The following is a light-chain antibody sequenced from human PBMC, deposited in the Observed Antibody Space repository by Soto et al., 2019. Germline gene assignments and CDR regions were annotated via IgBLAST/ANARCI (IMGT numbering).Light chain of an antibody. V-gene: IGLV1-51*01. J-gene: IGLJ1*01. CDR3: GTWDSSLTAVYV. CDR2: DSD. Sequence: QSVLTQPPSVSAAPGQKVTISCSGASSNIGKNFVSWYQQLPGTAPKLLIYDSDKRPSGIPDRFSGSKSGTSATLGITGLQTGDEADYYCGTWDSSLTAVYVFGTGTKLTGL. CDR1: SSNIGKNF.